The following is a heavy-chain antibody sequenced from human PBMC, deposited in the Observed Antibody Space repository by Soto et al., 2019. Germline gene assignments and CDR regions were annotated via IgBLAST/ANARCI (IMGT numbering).Heavy chain of an antibody. CDR3: GIVDIITLGGITGPNDALDR. D-gene: IGHD3-16*01. J-gene: IGHJ3*01. V-gene: IGHV4-30-4*01. CDR2: IYFSEST. CDR1: GASISSGDYY. Sequence: PSETLSLTCNVSGASISSGDYYWSWIRQPPGKGLEWIGYIYFSESTSYNPSLKSRVTISGDKSKNQFSLRLTSVTAADTAVYYCGIVDIITLGGITGPNDALDRGGQGKMVTVSS.